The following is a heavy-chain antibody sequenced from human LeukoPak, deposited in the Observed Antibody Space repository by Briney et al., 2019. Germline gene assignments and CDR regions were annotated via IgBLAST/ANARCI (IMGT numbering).Heavy chain of an antibody. D-gene: IGHD2-2*01. CDR2: ISGSGGST. CDR3: AASVGYCSSTSCP. J-gene: IGHJ5*02. Sequence: GGSLRLSCAASGFTFSSYVMSWVRQAPGKGLEWVSAISGSGGSTYYADSVKGRFTISRDNSKNTLYLQMNSLRAEDTAVYYCAASVGYCSSTSCPWGQGTLVTVSS. CDR1: GFTFSSYV. V-gene: IGHV3-23*01.